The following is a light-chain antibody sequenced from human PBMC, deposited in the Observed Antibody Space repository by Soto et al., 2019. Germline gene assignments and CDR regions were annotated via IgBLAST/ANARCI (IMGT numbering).Light chain of an antibody. CDR1: QSISSW. J-gene: IGKJ2*01. CDR2: KAS. CDR3: QQHSSSSPYT. V-gene: IGKV1-5*03. Sequence: DIQMTQSPSTLSASVGDRVTITCRASQSISSWLAWYQQKPGKAPKLLIYKASTLGSGVPSRFSGGGSGTEFTLTISSLQPDDFATYYCQQHSSSSPYTFGQGTKLEIK.